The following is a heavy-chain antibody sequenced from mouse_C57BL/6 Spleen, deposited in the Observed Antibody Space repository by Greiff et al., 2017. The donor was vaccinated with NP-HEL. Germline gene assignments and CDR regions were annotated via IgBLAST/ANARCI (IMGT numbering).Heavy chain of an antibody. Sequence: VQLKQSGPGLVKPSQSLSLTCSVTGYSITSCYYWNWIRQFPGNKLEWMGYISYDGSNNYNPSLKNRISITRDTSKNQFFLKLNSVTTEDTATYYGARAVDYEEGFAYWGQGTLVTVSA. D-gene: IGHD2-4*01. CDR1: GYSITSCYY. CDR3: ARAVDYEEGFAY. CDR2: ISYDGSN. V-gene: IGHV3-6*01. J-gene: IGHJ3*01.